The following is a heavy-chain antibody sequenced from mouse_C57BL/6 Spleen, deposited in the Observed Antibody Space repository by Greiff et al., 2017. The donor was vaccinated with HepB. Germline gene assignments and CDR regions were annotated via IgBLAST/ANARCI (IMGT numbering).Heavy chain of an antibody. CDR2: INSDGGST. D-gene: IGHD2-3*01. J-gene: IGHJ3*01. Sequence: EVKLVESGGGLVQPGESLKLSCESNEYEFPSHDMSWVRKTPEKRLELVAAINSDGGSTYYPDTMARRFIISRDNTKKSLYLQMSSLRAEDTALYYCARRDYDGNLFAYWGQGTLVTVSA. CDR1: EYEFPSHD. V-gene: IGHV5-2*01. CDR3: ARRDYDGNLFAY.